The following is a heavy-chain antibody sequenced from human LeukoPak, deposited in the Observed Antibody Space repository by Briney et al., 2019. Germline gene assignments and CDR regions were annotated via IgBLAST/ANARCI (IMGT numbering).Heavy chain of an antibody. D-gene: IGHD3-22*01. Sequence: QPGGSLRLSCAGSGFTFSSYSMNWVRQAPGKGLEWVSYISSGSSTVYYADSVKGRFTISRDNAKNSLYLQMNSLRDEDTAVYYCARGITMIVQKINAMDVWGQGTTVTVSS. J-gene: IGHJ6*02. CDR1: GFTFSSYS. V-gene: IGHV3-48*02. CDR3: ARGITMIVQKINAMDV. CDR2: ISSGSSTV.